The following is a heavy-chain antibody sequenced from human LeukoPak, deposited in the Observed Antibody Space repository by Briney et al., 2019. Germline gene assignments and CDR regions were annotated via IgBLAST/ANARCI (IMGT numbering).Heavy chain of an antibody. CDR2: ISGSGGST. J-gene: IGHJ5*02. Sequence: GGSLRLSCAASGFTFSSYAMSWVRQAPGKGLEWVSAISGSGGSTYCADSVKGRFTISRDNSKNTLYLQMNSLRAEDTAVYYCAKDSATMVRGVIEYNWFDPWGQGTLVTVSS. V-gene: IGHV3-23*01. CDR3: AKDSATMVRGVIEYNWFDP. CDR1: GFTFSSYA. D-gene: IGHD3-10*01.